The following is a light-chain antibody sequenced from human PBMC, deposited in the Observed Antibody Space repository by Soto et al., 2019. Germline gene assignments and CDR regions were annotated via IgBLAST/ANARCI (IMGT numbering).Light chain of an antibody. J-gene: IGKJ1*01. CDR2: GAS. Sequence: EIVLTQSPGTLSLSPGERATLSCRASETVAGSYLAWYQQKPGQAPRLLIHGASTRATGIADRFSGSGSGTDFPLTISRLEPEDFAVYYCQLYGTSPKTFGQGTKVEI. CDR3: QLYGTSPKT. V-gene: IGKV3-20*01. CDR1: ETVAGSY.